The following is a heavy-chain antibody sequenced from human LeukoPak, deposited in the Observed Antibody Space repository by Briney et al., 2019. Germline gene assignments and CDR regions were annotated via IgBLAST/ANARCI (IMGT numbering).Heavy chain of an antibody. CDR1: GFTFSNYA. J-gene: IGHJ4*02. V-gene: IGHV3-7*03. CDR2: IKLDGSEK. D-gene: IGHD3-3*01. Sequence: PGGSLRLSCAASGFTFSNYAMHWVRQAPGKGLEWVANIKLDGSEKNYVDSVKGRFTISRDNTKNSLYLQMNSLRAEDTAVFYCARDQYDTWSRRGNFDSWGQGTLVIVSS. CDR3: ARDQYDTWSRRGNFDS.